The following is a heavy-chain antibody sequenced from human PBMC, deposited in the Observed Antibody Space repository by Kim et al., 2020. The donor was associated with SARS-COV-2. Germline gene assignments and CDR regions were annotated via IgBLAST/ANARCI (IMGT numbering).Heavy chain of an antibody. CDR1: GFTFSTYW. CDR2: IKQDGSEK. J-gene: IGHJ4*02. V-gene: IGHV3-7*01. CDR3: ARVHYYDSSGSYSHYFDY. D-gene: IGHD3-22*01. Sequence: GGSLRLSCAASGFTFSTYWMSWVRQAPGKGLEWVANIKQDGSEKYYVDSVKGRFTISRDNAKNSLYLQMNSLRAEDTAVYYCARVHYYDSSGSYSHYFDYWGQGTLVTVSS.